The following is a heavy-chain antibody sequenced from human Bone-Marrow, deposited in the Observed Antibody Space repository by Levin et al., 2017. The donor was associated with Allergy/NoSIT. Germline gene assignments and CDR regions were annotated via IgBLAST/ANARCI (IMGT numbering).Heavy chain of an antibody. Sequence: GESLKISCQASGYTFTSHGISWVRQAPGQGLEWMGWISGYNGNANYAQKFQGRVTMTIDTSTSTAYMDLRSLKSDDTAVYYCARDPGVVVLTNRLDVWGHGTTVTVS. D-gene: IGHD2-2*01. V-gene: IGHV1-18*01. CDR2: ISGYNGNA. CDR1: GYTFTSHG. CDR3: ARDPGVVVLTNRLDV. J-gene: IGHJ6*02.